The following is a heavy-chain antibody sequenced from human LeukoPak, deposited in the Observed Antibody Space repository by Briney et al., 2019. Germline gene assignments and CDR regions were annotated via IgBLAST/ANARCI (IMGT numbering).Heavy chain of an antibody. Sequence: KPGGYLRLSCAASGFTFSDYYMSWIRQAPGKGLEWVSYISSSGSTIYYADSVKGRFTISRDNAKNSLYLQMNSLRAEDTAVYYCATQTGGYYYYMDVWGKGTTATVSS. D-gene: IGHD3-16*01. CDR3: ATQTGGYYYYMDV. J-gene: IGHJ6*03. CDR1: GFTFSDYY. V-gene: IGHV3-11*04. CDR2: ISSSGSTI.